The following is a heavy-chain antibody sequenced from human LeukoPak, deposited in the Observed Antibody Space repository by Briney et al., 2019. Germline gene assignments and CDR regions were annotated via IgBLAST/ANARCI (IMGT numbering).Heavy chain of an antibody. V-gene: IGHV4-34*01. CDR3: GGGPGAFDI. Sequence: SETLSLTCAVYGGSFSGYYWSWIRQPPGKGLEWIGEINHSGSTNYNPSLKSRVTISVDTSKNQFSLKLSSVTAADTAVYYCGGGPGAFDIWGQGTMVTVSS. CDR2: INHSGST. CDR1: GGSFSGYY. J-gene: IGHJ3*02. D-gene: IGHD3-16*01.